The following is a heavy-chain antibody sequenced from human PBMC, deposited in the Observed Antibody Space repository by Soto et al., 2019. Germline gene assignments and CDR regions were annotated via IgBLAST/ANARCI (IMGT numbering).Heavy chain of an antibody. CDR3: AKDSAHSSGYYYDYYYYGMDV. V-gene: IGHV3-23*01. J-gene: IGHJ6*02. Sequence: GGSLRLSCAASGFTFSSYAMSWVRQAPGKGLEWVSAISGSGGSTYYADSVKGRFTISRDNSKNTLYLQMNSLRAEDTAVYYCAKDSAHSSGYYYDYYYYGMDVWGQGTTVTVSS. CDR1: GFTFSSYA. D-gene: IGHD3-22*01. CDR2: ISGSGGST.